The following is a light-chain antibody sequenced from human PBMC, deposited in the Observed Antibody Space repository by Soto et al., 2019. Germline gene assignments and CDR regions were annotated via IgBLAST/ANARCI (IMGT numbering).Light chain of an antibody. Sequence: EVVVTQTPATLSVSPGERATLSCRASQDININLAWYQQKAGQAPRLLIYSASTRAAGIPARFSGTGSETDFTLTIGSLQSEDFAVYYCQQYDNWPPYTFGQGTRLEIK. V-gene: IGKV3-15*01. CDR1: QDININ. J-gene: IGKJ5*01. CDR2: SAS. CDR3: QQYDNWPPYT.